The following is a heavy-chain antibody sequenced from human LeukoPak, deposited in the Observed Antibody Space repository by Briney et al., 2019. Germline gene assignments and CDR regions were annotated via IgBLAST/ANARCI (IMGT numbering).Heavy chain of an antibody. D-gene: IGHD5-24*01. V-gene: IGHV3-21*01. CDR1: GFTFSSYS. J-gene: IGHJ4*02. CDR2: ISSSSSYI. Sequence: PGGSLRLSCAASGFTFSSYSMNWVRQAPGKGLEWVSSISSSSSYIYYADSVKGRFTISRDNAKNSLYLQMNSLRAEDTAVYYCASGEGWLQLTGDFGDYGGQGTLVTVSS. CDR3: ASGEGWLQLTGDFGDY.